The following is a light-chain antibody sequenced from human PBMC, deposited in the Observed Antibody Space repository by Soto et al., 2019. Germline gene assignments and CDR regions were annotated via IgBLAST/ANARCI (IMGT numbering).Light chain of an antibody. J-gene: IGLJ3*02. CDR1: SSDVGGYDY. CDR2: EVS. Sequence: QSVLTQPASVSGSPGQLITISCTGTSSDVGGYDYVSWFQHHPGKVPKLMIYEVSNRPSGVSNRFSGSKSGNTASLTISGRQEDDDEADYYCSSYTSGNTGMFGGGTKLTVL. CDR3: SSYTSGNTGM. V-gene: IGLV2-14*01.